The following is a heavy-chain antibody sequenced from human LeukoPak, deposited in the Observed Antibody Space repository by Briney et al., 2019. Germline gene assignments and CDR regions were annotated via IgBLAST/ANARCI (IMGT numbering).Heavy chain of an antibody. Sequence: SETLSLTCAVYSESFSGYSYIWIRQPPGKGLDWIGKINHSGSTNYNPSLKGRVTISIDTSKNQFSLKLNSVTAADTGVYYCARGPDGYCSSASCHHYFDHWGQGTLVSVSS. V-gene: IGHV4-34*01. CDR3: ARGPDGYCSSASCHHYFDH. CDR1: SESFSGYS. J-gene: IGHJ4*02. D-gene: IGHD2-2*03. CDR2: INHSGST.